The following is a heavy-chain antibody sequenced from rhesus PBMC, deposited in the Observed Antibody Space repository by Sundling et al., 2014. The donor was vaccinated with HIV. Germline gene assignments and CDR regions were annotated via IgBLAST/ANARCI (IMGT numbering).Heavy chain of an antibody. CDR1: GASISSYW. D-gene: IGHD6-31*01. J-gene: IGHJ4*01. V-gene: IGHV4-80*01. CDR3: SGWYTY. CDR2: INGNSGST. Sequence: QVQLQESGPGLVKPSETLSLTCTVSGASISSYWWSWIRQPPGKGLEWIGEINGNSGSTNYNPSLKSRVTISRDTSNIQFSLKLNSLTAADTAVYYCSGWYTYWGQGVLVTVSS.